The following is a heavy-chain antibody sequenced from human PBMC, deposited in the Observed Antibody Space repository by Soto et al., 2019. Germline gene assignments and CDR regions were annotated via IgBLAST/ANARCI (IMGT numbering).Heavy chain of an antibody. Sequence: QVQLVQSGTEVKTPGASVKVSCHASGYTFTNYGINWVRQAPGRGLEWMAWISAYTGKTHHEPFVQDRVTMTTDTSTRTAYMELTSRRSDDTAVYYCARGGWSYGPGPFDLWGQGTMVTVSS. J-gene: IGHJ3*01. CDR3: ARGGWSYGPGPFDL. V-gene: IGHV1-18*04. CDR1: GYTFTNYG. CDR2: ISAYTGKT. D-gene: IGHD1-26*01.